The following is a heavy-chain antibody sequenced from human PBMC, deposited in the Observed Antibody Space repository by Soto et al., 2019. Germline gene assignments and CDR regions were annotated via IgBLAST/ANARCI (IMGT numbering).Heavy chain of an antibody. D-gene: IGHD3-22*01. V-gene: IGHV4-31*03. CDR1: GGSISSGGYY. J-gene: IGHJ3*02. CDR2: IYYSGST. Sequence: SETLSLTCTVSGGSISSGGYYWSWIRQHPGKGLEWIGYIYYSGSTYYNPSLKSRVTISVDTSKNQFSLKLSSVPAADPAVYYCARFNMIGVVRSPPDAFDIWGQGRIANV. CDR3: ARFNMIGVVRSPPDAFDI.